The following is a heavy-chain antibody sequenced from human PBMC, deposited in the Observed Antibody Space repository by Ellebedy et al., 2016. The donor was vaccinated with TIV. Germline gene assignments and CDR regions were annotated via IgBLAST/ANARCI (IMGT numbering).Heavy chain of an antibody. D-gene: IGHD6-13*01. V-gene: IGHV3-13*01. CDR3: ARGEEQLVSGYFSYYGMDV. Sequence: GESLKISCAASGFTFSSYDMHWVRHTTGNGLEWVSAIGPAGDTYYPGSVKGRFTISRENAKNSLYLQMNSLRAGDTAVYYCARGEEQLVSGYFSYYGMDVWGQGTTVTVSS. CDR2: IGPAGDT. J-gene: IGHJ6*02. CDR1: GFTFSSYD.